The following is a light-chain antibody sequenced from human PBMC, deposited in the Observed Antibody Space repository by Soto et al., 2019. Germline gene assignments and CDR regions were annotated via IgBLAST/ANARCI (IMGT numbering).Light chain of an antibody. CDR2: RNN. V-gene: IGLV1-47*01. CDR3: GTWDSSLSAYV. CDR1: SSNIGSNY. Sequence: QSALTQPPSASGTPGQRVTISCSGSSSNIGSNYVYWYQQLPGTAPKLLISRNNQRPSGIPDRFSGSKSGTSATLGITGLQTGDEADYYCGTWDSSLSAYVFGTGTKVTVL. J-gene: IGLJ1*01.